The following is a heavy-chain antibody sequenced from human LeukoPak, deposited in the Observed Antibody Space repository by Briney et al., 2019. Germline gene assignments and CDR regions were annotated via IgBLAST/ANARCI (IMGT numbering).Heavy chain of an antibody. J-gene: IGHJ4*02. CDR2: ISSNGGST. CDR3: ARDPLISIAAAGTHPYFDY. V-gene: IGHV3-64*01. D-gene: IGHD6-13*01. Sequence: GGSLRLSCAASGFTFSSYAMHWVRQAPGKGLEYVSAISSNGGSTYYANSVKGRFTISRDNSKNTLYLQMGSLRAEDMAVYYCARDPLISIAAAGTHPYFDYWGQGTLVTVSS. CDR1: GFTFSSYA.